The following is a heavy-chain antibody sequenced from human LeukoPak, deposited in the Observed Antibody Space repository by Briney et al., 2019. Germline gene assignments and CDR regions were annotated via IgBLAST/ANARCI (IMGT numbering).Heavy chain of an antibody. CDR1: GYTFTGYY. D-gene: IGHD6-6*01. CDR3: ATPIAARLKGFDY. Sequence: ASVKVSCKASGYTFTGYYMHWVRQAPGQGLEWMGWINPNSGGTNYAQKFQGRVTMTRDTSISTAYMELSSLRSEDTAVYYCATPIAARLKGFDYWGQGTLVTVSS. CDR2: INPNSGGT. V-gene: IGHV1-2*02. J-gene: IGHJ4*02.